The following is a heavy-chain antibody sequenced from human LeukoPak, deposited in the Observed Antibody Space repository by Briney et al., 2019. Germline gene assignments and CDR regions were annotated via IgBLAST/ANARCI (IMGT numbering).Heavy chain of an antibody. Sequence: GGSLRLSCAASAFTFSGYDMHWVRQAPGKGLEWVAFIRYDGSNKYYTDSVKGRFTISRDNSKNTLYLQMNSLRPEDTAVYYCAKASAIDYWGQGTLVTVSS. CDR1: AFTFSGYD. V-gene: IGHV3-30*02. CDR3: AKASAIDY. CDR2: IRYDGSNK. J-gene: IGHJ4*02.